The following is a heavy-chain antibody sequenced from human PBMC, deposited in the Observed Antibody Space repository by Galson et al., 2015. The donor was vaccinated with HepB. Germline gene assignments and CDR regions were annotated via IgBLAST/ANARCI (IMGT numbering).Heavy chain of an antibody. D-gene: IGHD4-11*01. Sequence: SLRLSCAASGLTFSSYGMHWVRQAPGKGLEWVALISYDGSNKDYADSVKGRFSISRDNSKNILYLQMDSLRTEDTAVYYCAKGRRVTTATSIDYWGQGTLITVSS. CDR1: GLTFSSYG. CDR3: AKGRRVTTATSIDY. J-gene: IGHJ4*02. CDR2: ISYDGSNK. V-gene: IGHV3-30*18.